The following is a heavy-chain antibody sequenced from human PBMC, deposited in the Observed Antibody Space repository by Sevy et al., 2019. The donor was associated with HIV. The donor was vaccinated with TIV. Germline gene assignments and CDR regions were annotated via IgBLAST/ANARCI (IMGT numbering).Heavy chain of an antibody. V-gene: IGHV3-74*01. CDR1: GFTFSTHW. J-gene: IGHJ4*02. D-gene: IGHD5-18*01. CDR3: ARDGYNYGPFLFDY. CDR2: IDSDGSTT. Sequence: GGSLRLSCAASGFTFSTHWMNWVRQVPGKGLVWVSRIDSDGSTTRYADSVKGRFIISRDNAKNTLYLQMNSLRAEDKAVYYCARDGYNYGPFLFDYWGQGVPVTVSS.